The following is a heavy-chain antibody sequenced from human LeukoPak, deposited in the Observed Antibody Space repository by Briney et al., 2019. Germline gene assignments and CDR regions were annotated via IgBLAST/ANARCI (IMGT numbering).Heavy chain of an antibody. D-gene: IGHD5-18*01. Sequence: AASVKVSCKASGYTFTSYDINWVRQAAGQGLEWMGWMNPNSGNTGYAQKFQGRVTMTRNTSISTAYMELSSLRSEDTAVYYCARASPLYSVRPWFDPWGQGTLVTVSS. CDR1: GYTFTSYD. V-gene: IGHV1-8*01. CDR2: MNPNSGNT. J-gene: IGHJ5*02. CDR3: ARASPLYSVRPWFDP.